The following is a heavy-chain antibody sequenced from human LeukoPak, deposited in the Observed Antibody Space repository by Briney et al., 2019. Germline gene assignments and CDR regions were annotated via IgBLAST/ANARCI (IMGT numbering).Heavy chain of an antibody. D-gene: IGHD3-9*01. V-gene: IGHV7-4-1*02. CDR2: INTNTGNP. Sequence: ASVKVSCKASGYTFTSYAMNWVRQAPGQGLEWIGWINTNTGNPTYAQGFTGRFVFSLDTSVSTAYLQISSLKAEDTAVYYCASRYDILTGYYMGPAYAFDIWGQGTMVTVSS. J-gene: IGHJ3*02. CDR3: ASRYDILTGYYMGPAYAFDI. CDR1: GYTFTSYA.